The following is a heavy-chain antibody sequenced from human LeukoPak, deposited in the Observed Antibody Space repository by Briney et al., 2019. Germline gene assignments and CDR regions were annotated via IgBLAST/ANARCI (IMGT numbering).Heavy chain of an antibody. CDR3: ATDFLSAGYYDSSGRRFDY. Sequence: ASVKVSCKVSGYTLTELSMHWVRQAPGKGLEWMGGFDPEDGETIYAQRFQGRVTMTEDTSTDTAYMELSSLRSEDTAVYYCATDFLSAGYYDSSGRRFDYWGQGTLVTVSS. CDR2: FDPEDGET. CDR1: GYTLTELS. D-gene: IGHD3-22*01. J-gene: IGHJ4*02. V-gene: IGHV1-24*01.